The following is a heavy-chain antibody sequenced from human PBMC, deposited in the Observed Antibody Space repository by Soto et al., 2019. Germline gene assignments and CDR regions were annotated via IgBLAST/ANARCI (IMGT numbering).Heavy chain of an antibody. Sequence: SETLSLTCTVSGGSISSCGYYWSWIRQHPGKGLEWIGYIYYSGSTYYNPSLKSRVTISVDTSKNQFSLKLSSVTAADTAVYYCARDTSYCSGGSCYTEDFQHWGQGTLVTVSS. V-gene: IGHV4-31*03. CDR1: GGSISSCGYY. J-gene: IGHJ1*01. D-gene: IGHD2-15*01. CDR2: IYYSGST. CDR3: ARDTSYCSGGSCYTEDFQH.